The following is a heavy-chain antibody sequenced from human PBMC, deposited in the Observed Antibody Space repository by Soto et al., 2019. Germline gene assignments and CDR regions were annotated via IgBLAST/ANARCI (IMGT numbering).Heavy chain of an antibody. V-gene: IGHV5-51*01. Sequence: PEESLKISCKGSGYSFTSYWIGWVRQMPGKGLEWMGIIYPGDSDTRYSPSFQGQVTISADKSISTAYLQWSSLKASDTAMYYCARSNDYGDYYYYGMDVWGQGTTVTVSS. D-gene: IGHD4-17*01. J-gene: IGHJ6*02. CDR1: GYSFTSYW. CDR3: ARSNDYGDYYYYGMDV. CDR2: IYPGDSDT.